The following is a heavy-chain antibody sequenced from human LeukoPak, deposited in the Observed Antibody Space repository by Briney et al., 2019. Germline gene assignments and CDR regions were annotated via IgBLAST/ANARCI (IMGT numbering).Heavy chain of an antibody. CDR1: GFTFSSYG. CDR3: AKRIQSAMATGY. V-gene: IGHV3-23*01. CDR2: ISGSGGST. J-gene: IGHJ4*02. D-gene: IGHD5-18*01. Sequence: QPGGSLRLSCAASGFTFSSYGMSWVRQAPGKGLEWVSDISGSGGSTYYADSVKGRFTISRDNSKNTLYLQMNSLRAEDTAVYYCAKRIQSAMATGYWGQGTLVTVSS.